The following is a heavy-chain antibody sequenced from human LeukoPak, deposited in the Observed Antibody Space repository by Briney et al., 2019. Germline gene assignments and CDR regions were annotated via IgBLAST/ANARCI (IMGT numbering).Heavy chain of an antibody. CDR1: GFSLRTSGVV. CDR3: AHRTTVTSVDY. CDR2: IYWNDDK. Sequence: SGPTLVNPTQTLTLTCTFSGFSLRTSGVVVGWIRQPPGEALEWLAFIYWNDDKRYSPSLRSRLTITKDTSKNQVVLTMTNMDPVDTATYYCAHRTTVTSVDYWGQGTLVTVSS. J-gene: IGHJ4*02. V-gene: IGHV2-5*01. D-gene: IGHD4-11*01.